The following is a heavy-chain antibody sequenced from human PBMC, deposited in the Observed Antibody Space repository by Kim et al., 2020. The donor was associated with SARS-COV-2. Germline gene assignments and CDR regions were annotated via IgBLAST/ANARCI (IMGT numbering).Heavy chain of an antibody. CDR1: GGSFSGYY. D-gene: IGHD2-15*01. CDR3: ARKAPKYCSGGSCYSNWFDP. CDR2: INHSGST. Sequence: SETLSLTCAVYGGSFSGYYWSWIRQPPGKGLEWIGEINHSGSTNYNPSLKSRVTISVDTSKNQFSLKLSSVTAADTAVYFCARKAPKYCSGGSCYSNWFDPWGQGTLVTVSS. J-gene: IGHJ5*02. V-gene: IGHV4-34*01.